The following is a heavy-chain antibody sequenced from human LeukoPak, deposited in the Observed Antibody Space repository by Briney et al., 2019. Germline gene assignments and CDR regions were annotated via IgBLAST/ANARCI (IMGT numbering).Heavy chain of an antibody. Sequence: ESRQISCKGSGYSFTSYWIGRVRQMPGKGLEWMGIIYPGDSDTRYSPSFQGQVTMSYDKSISTAYLQWSSLKASDTAMYYCARQVPGCSGGSCYTGWFDPWGQGTLVNASS. V-gene: IGHV5-51*01. D-gene: IGHD2-15*01. CDR2: IYPGDSDT. CDR3: ARQVPGCSGGSCYTGWFDP. J-gene: IGHJ5*02. CDR1: GYSFTSYW.